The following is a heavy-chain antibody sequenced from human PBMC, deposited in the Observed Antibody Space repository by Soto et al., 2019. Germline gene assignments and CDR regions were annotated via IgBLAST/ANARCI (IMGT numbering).Heavy chain of an antibody. Sequence: QVQLVQSGADVKKPGASVKVSCKASGYIFPNHYIHWVRQAPGQGLEWMVIINPSGGSTNYLQNFYGRVTMSRDTSTNTVYMELSSLGSEDTAVYFCARADYYDRSGFYVDYWGGGTLVTVSS. J-gene: IGHJ4*02. CDR3: ARADYYDRSGFYVDY. CDR2: INPSGGST. D-gene: IGHD3-22*01. V-gene: IGHV1-46*01. CDR1: GYIFPNHY.